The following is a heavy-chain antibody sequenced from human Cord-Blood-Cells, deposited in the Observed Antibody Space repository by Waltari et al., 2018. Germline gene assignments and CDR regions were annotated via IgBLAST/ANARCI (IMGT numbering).Heavy chain of an antibody. D-gene: IGHD6-13*01. CDR1: GGSFSGYY. CDR2: INHSGST. V-gene: IGHV4-34*01. CDR3: ARIAAAGYNWFDP. Sequence: QVQLQQWGAGPVKPSETLSLTGAVYGGSFSGYYWTWIRQPPGKGLEWIGEINHSGSTNYNPSLKSRVTISVDTSKNQFSLKLSSVTAADTAVYYCARIAAAGYNWFDPWGQGTLVTVSS. J-gene: IGHJ5*02.